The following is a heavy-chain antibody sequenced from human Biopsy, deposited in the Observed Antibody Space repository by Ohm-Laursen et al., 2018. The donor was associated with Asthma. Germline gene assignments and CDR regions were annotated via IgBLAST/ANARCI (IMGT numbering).Heavy chain of an antibody. V-gene: IGHV1-69*13. CDR1: GGTFKTYV. J-gene: IGHJ4*02. D-gene: IGHD2-2*01. Sequence: ASVKVSCKYLGGTFKTYVIGWVRQAPGQGPEWMGGINSVFGTTTYPQKFQDRVTITAGDSTSTVYMELRSLRSEDTAVYYCARKAGSCISRTCYSLDFWGQGTLVTVSS. CDR3: ARKAGSCISRTCYSLDF. CDR2: INSVFGTT.